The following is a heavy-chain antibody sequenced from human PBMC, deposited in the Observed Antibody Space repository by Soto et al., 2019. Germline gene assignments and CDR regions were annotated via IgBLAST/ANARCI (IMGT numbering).Heavy chain of an antibody. CDR3: ARVGLWQLRGDYYGMDV. CDR1: GYTFTGYY. CDR2: INPNSGGT. Sequence: GASVKVSCKASGYTFTGYYMHWVRQAPGQGIEWMGWINPNSGGTNYAQKFQGWFTMTRDTSISTAYMELSRLRSDDTAVYYCARVGLWQLRGDYYGMDVWGQGTTVTVSS. V-gene: IGHV1-2*04. D-gene: IGHD6-13*01. J-gene: IGHJ6*02.